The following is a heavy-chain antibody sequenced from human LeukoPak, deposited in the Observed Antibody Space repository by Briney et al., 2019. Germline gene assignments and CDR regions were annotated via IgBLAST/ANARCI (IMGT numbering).Heavy chain of an antibody. CDR1: GFTVSTNC. V-gene: IGHV3-53*01. Sequence: PGGSLRLSCAASGFTVSTNCMTWVRQAPGKGLEWVSTIYSGGTTYYADSVMGRFTISRDNAKNSLYLQMNSLRDEDTAVYYCARDRSSSAAPSLSYWGQGTLVTVSS. CDR3: ARDRSSSAAPSLSY. CDR2: IYSGGTT. D-gene: IGHD6-13*01. J-gene: IGHJ4*02.